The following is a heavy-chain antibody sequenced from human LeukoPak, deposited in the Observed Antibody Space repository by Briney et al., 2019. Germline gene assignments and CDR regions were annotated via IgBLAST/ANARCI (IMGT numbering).Heavy chain of an antibody. CDR3: ARDTYYYGSGTRGFDP. V-gene: IGHV1-8*01. CDR1: GYTFTSYD. CDR2: MNPNSGNT. Sequence: GASVKVFCKASGYTFTSYDINWVRQATGQGLEWMGWMNPNSGNTGYAQKFQGRVTMTRNTSISTAYMELSSLRSEDTAVYYCARDTYYYGSGTRGFDPWGQGTLVTVSS. J-gene: IGHJ5*02. D-gene: IGHD3-10*01.